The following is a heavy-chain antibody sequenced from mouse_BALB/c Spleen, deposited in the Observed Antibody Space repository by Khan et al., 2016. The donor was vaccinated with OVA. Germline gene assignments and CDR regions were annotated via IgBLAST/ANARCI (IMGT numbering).Heavy chain of an antibody. V-gene: IGHV3-2*02. CDR1: GYSITSEYA. J-gene: IGHJ3*01. D-gene: IGHD2-4*01. CDR2: INYSGNN. Sequence: EVQLQESGPGLVKPSQSLSLTCTVTGYSITSEYAWNWIRQFPGNKLEWMGYINYSGNNRFNPSLKSRTSITRDTSKNQFFLQLNSVTSEDTATYYCARKDYYDYDPFPYWGQGTLVTVSA. CDR3: ARKDYYDYDPFPY.